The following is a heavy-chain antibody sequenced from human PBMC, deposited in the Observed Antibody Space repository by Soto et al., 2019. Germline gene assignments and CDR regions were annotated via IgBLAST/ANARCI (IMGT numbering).Heavy chain of an antibody. Sequence: QVQLVESGGGVVQPGRSLRLSCAVSGFTSSSYGRHWVRQAPGKGLEWVAVISYDGSNKYYADCVKGRFAISRDNSKNTLYLQMNCLRAEDTAVYYCAKGRAFSETWPHDAFDIWGQGTMVTVSS. CDR3: AKGRAFSETWPHDAFDI. CDR1: GFTSSSYG. V-gene: IGHV3-30*18. D-gene: IGHD3-10*01. J-gene: IGHJ3*02. CDR2: ISYDGSNK.